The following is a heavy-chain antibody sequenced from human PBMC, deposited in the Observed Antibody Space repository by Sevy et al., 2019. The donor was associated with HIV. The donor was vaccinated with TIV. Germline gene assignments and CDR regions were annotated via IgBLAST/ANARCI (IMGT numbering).Heavy chain of an antibody. CDR3: VRETGGSGSAGFFGD. V-gene: IGHV3-30*03. D-gene: IGHD3-22*01. J-gene: IGHJ4*02. CDR1: GFTVTNYV. Sequence: GWSLRLSCAASGFTVTNYVIHWVRQAPGKGLEWVALISVDGTNKQYADSVKGRFTISRDDPKNTVYVEMTSLTVEDTALYYCVRETGGSGSAGFFGDWGQGTLVTVSS. CDR2: ISVDGTNK.